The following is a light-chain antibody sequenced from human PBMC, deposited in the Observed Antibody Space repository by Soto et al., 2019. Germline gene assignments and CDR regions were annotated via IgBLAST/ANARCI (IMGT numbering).Light chain of an antibody. Sequence: DIQMTQSPSTLSASVGDRVTITCRASQSIRTWLAWYQQKPGKAPKLLIYDASSLKSGVPSRFSGGGSGTEFTRTISSLQPDDFTTYYCQQYNTNPWTFGQGTKVDIK. J-gene: IGKJ1*01. V-gene: IGKV1-5*01. CDR1: QSIRTW. CDR2: DAS. CDR3: QQYNTNPWT.